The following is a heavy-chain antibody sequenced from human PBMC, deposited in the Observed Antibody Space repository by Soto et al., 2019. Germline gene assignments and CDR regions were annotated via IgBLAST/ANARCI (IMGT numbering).Heavy chain of an antibody. V-gene: IGHV4-4*02. CDR2: IYHSGST. D-gene: IGHD3-10*01. CDR1: GGSISSSNW. CDR3: ARVGITMVRGVIITSYYYYGMDV. Sequence: QVQLQESGPGLVKPSGTLSITCAVSGGSISSSNWWSWVRQPPGKGLEWIGEIYHSGSTNYNPSLKSRVTISVHKSKNQFSLKLSSVTAADTAVYYCARVGITMVRGVIITSYYYYGMDVWGQGTTVTVS. J-gene: IGHJ6*02.